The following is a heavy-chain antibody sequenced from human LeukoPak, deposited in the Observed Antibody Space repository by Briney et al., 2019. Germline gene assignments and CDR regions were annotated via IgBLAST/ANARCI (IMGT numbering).Heavy chain of an antibody. D-gene: IGHD6-13*01. J-gene: IGHJ5*02. CDR2: IVVGSGNT. V-gene: IGHV1-58*02. Sequence: GASVKVSCKASGFTFTSSAMQWARQARGQRLEWIGWIVVGSGNTNYAQKFQERVTITRDMSTSTAYMELSSLRSEDTAVYYCAANTRGIAAAGTWGQGTLVTVSS. CDR3: AANTRGIAAAGT. CDR1: GFTFTSSA.